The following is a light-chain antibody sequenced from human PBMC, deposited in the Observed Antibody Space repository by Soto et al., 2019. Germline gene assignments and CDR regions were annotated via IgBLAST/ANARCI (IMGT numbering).Light chain of an antibody. CDR3: CSYAGSYSWV. CDR1: SSDVGAYNY. Sequence: SVLTQPRSVSGSPGQSVTISCTGTSSDVGAYNYVSWYQHHPGKAPKVMIYDVSERPSGVPDRFSGSKSDNKASLTISGLQAEDVADYYCCSYAGSYSWVFGGGTKLTVL. V-gene: IGLV2-11*01. J-gene: IGLJ3*02. CDR2: DVS.